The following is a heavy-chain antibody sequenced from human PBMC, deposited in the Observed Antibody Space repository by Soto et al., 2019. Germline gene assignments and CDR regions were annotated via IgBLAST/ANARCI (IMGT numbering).Heavy chain of an antibody. Sequence: GGSLRLSCEASGFNFRDFWMHWVRQPPGKGPEWVSNIPSDGRDVSYADSVRGRFTISRDDARNTLYLQMSDLRVEDTAIYYCTRDDSGLGIDYWGQGTQVTAPQ. D-gene: IGHD1-26*01. J-gene: IGHJ4*02. CDR1: GFNFRDFW. V-gene: IGHV3-74*01. CDR2: IPSDGRDV. CDR3: TRDDSGLGIDY.